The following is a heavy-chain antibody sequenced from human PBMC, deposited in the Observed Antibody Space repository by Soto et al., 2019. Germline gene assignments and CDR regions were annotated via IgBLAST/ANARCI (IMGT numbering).Heavy chain of an antibody. J-gene: IGHJ4*02. CDR2: IYYSGST. CDR1: GGSISSYY. D-gene: IGHD2-8*01. V-gene: IGHV4-59*01. Sequence: SETLSLTCTVSGGSISSYYWSWIRQPPGKGLEWIGYIYYSGSTNYNPSLKSRVTISVDTSKNQFSLKLSSVTAADTAVYYCARDKSVYGYFDYWGQGTLVTVSS. CDR3: ARDKSVYGYFDY.